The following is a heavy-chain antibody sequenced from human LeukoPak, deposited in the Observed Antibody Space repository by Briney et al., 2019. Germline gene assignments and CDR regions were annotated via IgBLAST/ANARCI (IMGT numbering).Heavy chain of an antibody. Sequence: SETLSLTCTVSGGSVTSGCINWSWIRQPPGLGLEWIGYIYSSGSTEYNPGLKSRVTISMDPSKNQFSLKLRSVTAADTAVYFCAKEHMAVTGYFDGWGKGTLVSVSS. CDR1: GGSVTSGCIN. D-gene: IGHD6-19*01. J-gene: IGHJ4*02. CDR3: AKEHMAVTGYFDG. V-gene: IGHV4-61*01. CDR2: IYSSGST.